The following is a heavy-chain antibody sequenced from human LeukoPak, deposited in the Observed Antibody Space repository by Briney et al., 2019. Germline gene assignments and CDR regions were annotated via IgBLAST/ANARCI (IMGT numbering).Heavy chain of an antibody. CDR1: GGSFSGYY. V-gene: IGHV4-34*01. CDR2: INHSGST. D-gene: IGHD6-13*01. J-gene: IGHJ6*03. CDR3: ARATGYSSSWYLRNYYMDV. Sequence: SETLSLTCAVYGGSFSGYYWSWIRQPPGKGLEWIGEINHSGSTNYNPSLKSRVTISVDTSKNQFSLKLSSVTAADTAVYYCARATGYSSSWYLRNYYMDVWGKGTTVTVSS.